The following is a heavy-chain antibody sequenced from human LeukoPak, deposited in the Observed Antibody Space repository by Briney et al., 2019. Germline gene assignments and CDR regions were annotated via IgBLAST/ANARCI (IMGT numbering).Heavy chain of an antibody. CDR1: GFTFSSYE. CDR3: AKDLGSILGVPYPIGN. D-gene: IGHD1-26*01. J-gene: IGHJ4*02. V-gene: IGHV3-23*01. CDR2: ISAGAGRT. Sequence: HAGGSLRLSCAASGFTFSSYEMNWVRQAPGKGLEWVALISAGAGRTSYAESVKGRFSVYRENARDTVHLEMNSLRDEDTARYYCAKDLGSILGVPYPIGNWGQGTLVTVSS.